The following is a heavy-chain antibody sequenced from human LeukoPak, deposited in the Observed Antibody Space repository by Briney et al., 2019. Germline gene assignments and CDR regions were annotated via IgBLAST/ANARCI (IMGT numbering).Heavy chain of an antibody. CDR3: ARDRGYCSGGSCYEGY. V-gene: IGHV1-46*01. Sequence: ASVKVSCKASGYTFASYYMHWVRQAPGQGLEWVGIINPSGGSTSYAQKFQGRVTMTRDTSTSTAYMELSSLRSEDTAVYYCARDRGYCSGGSCYEGYWGQGTLVTVSS. D-gene: IGHD2-15*01. CDR1: GYTFASYY. CDR2: INPSGGST. J-gene: IGHJ4*02.